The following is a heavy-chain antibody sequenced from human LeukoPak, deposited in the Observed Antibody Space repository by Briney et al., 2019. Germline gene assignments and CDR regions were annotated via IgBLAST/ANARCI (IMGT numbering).Heavy chain of an antibody. CDR3: ARAGYYYDSKRKFDP. CDR1: SGSISSGSYY. CDR2: IYTSGNT. J-gene: IGHJ5*02. V-gene: IGHV4-61*02. Sequence: PSETLSLTCTVSSGSISSGSYYWSWIRQPAGKGLEWIGRIYTSGNTNYNPSLKSRVTISVDTSKNQFSLKLSSVTAADTAVYYCARAGYYYDSKRKFDPWGQGTLVTVSS. D-gene: IGHD3-22*01.